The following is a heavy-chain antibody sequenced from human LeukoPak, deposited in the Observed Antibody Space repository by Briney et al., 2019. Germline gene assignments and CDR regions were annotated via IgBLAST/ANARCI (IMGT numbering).Heavy chain of an antibody. CDR2: INTYNINT. D-gene: IGHD4-23*01. CDR1: GYIFTNYG. Sequence: GASVKVSCKASGYIFTNYGISWVRQAPGQGLGWMGWINTYNINTNYAQRLQGRVTMTTDTSTSTAYMELRSLRSDDTAVYYCARVDYGGNYVDYWGQGTLVTVSS. CDR3: ARVDYGGNYVDY. J-gene: IGHJ4*02. V-gene: IGHV1-18*04.